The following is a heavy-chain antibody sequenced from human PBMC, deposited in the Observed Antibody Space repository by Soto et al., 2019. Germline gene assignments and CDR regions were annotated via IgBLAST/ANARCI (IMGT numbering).Heavy chain of an antibody. CDR1: GVTFSTYG. CDR2: ISYDGSNK. CDR3: AKDECSGGSCYRHFQH. J-gene: IGHJ1*01. D-gene: IGHD2-15*01. V-gene: IGHV3-30*18. Sequence: GGSLRLSCAASGVTFSTYGMHWVRQAPGKGLEWVAVISYDGSNKHYADSVKGRFTISRDNSKNTLYLQMNSLRAEDTAVYYCAKDECSGGSCYRHFQHWGQGTLVTVSS.